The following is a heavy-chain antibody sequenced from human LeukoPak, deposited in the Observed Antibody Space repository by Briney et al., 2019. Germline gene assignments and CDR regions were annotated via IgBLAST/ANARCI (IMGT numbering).Heavy chain of an antibody. CDR3: AAYSGSYRDAFDI. D-gene: IGHD1-26*01. V-gene: IGHV4-59*08. J-gene: IGHJ3*02. Sequence: PSETLSLTCTVSGGSISSYYWSWIRQPPWKGLEWIGYIYYSGSTNYNPSLKSRVTMSVETSKDQFSLKLSSVTAADTAVYYCAAYSGSYRDAFDIWGQGTMVTVSS. CDR1: GGSISSYY. CDR2: IYYSGST.